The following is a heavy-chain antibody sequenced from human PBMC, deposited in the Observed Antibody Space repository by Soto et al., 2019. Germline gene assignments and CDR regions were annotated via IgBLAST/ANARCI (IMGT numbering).Heavy chain of an antibody. V-gene: IGHV4-31*03. CDR3: ARWGDGIVLVPAAHLNWFDP. D-gene: IGHD2-2*01. CDR1: GGSISSGGYY. Sequence: SETLSLTCTVSGGSISSGGYYWNWIRQHPGKGLEWIGYIYYSGSTYYNPSLKSRVTISVDTSKNQFSLKLSSVTAADTAVYYCARWGDGIVLVPAAHLNWFDPWGQGTLVTVS. J-gene: IGHJ5*02. CDR2: IYYSGST.